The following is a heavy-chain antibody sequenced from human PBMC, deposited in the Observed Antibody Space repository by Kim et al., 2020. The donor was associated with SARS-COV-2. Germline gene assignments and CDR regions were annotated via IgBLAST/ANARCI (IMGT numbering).Heavy chain of an antibody. J-gene: IGHJ3*02. Sequence: SETLSLTCTVSGGSISSYYWSWIRQPPGKGLEWIGYIYYSGSTNYNPSLKSRVTISVDTSKNQFSLKLSSVTAADTAVYYCARFRGANHKKYYYGSGNAPRAFDIWGQGAMVTVSS. V-gene: IGHV4-59*01. CDR1: GGSISSYY. CDR2: IYYSGST. CDR3: ARFRGANHKKYYYGSGNAPRAFDI. D-gene: IGHD3-10*01.